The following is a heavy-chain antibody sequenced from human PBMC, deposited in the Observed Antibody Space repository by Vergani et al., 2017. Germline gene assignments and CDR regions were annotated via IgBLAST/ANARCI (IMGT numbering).Heavy chain of an antibody. CDR2: VSHDGIT. D-gene: IGHD3-10*01. V-gene: IGHV4-31*08. J-gene: IGHJ4*02. CDR1: GVSINSGRYY. Sequence: QVQLQESGPGLVKPSQTLSLTRSVFGVSINSGRYYWSWVRQIPGKGLEWMAFVSHDGITYYNPSLESRLSISIETSKNQFGLEVKSVTAADTALYYCTIRNMLLWAEDSWGRGTPVTVSS. CDR3: TIRNMLLWAEDS.